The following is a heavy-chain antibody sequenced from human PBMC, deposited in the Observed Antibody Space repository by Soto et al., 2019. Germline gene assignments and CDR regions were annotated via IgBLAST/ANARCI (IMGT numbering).Heavy chain of an antibody. Sequence: EASVKVSCKASGYTFRNFGISWVRQAPGQGLEWMGWISAYNANASYAQKFQGRLTMTADTSTSTAYMELRSLRSDDTAVYYCARENSYFDYWGQGTLVTVSS. CDR2: ISAYNANA. V-gene: IGHV1-18*01. J-gene: IGHJ4*02. CDR3: ARENSYFDY. CDR1: GYTFRNFG.